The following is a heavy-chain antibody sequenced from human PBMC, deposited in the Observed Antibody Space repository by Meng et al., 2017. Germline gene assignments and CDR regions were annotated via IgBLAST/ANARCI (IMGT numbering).Heavy chain of an antibody. CDR3: ARVGFGELLRAY. CDR2: ISSSSSYI. CDR1: GFTFSSYS. D-gene: IGHD3-10*01. Sequence: EVQLVESGGGLVKPGGSLRLSCAASGFTFSSYSMNWVRQAPGKGLEWVSSISSSSSYIYYADSVKGRFTISRDNAKNSLYLQMNSLRAEDTAVYYCARVGFGELLRAYWGQGTLVTVSS. J-gene: IGHJ4*02. V-gene: IGHV3-21*01.